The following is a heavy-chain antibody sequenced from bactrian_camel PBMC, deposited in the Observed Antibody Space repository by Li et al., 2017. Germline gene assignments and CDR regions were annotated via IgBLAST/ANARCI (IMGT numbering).Heavy chain of an antibody. CDR2: INSDGRI. J-gene: IGHJ6*01. Sequence: HVQLVESGGGSVQAGGSLRLSCAASGYTSSRHCMGWIRQAPGKQREGVAAINSDGRITYTDSVKGRFTISYGNAKNTLYLQMNSLKPEDTAMYYCAARGPYCYTKLSVRDFTYWGQGTQVTVS. V-gene: IGHV3S53*01. D-gene: IGHD2*01. CDR3: AARGPYCYTKLSVRDFTY. CDR1: GYTSSRHC.